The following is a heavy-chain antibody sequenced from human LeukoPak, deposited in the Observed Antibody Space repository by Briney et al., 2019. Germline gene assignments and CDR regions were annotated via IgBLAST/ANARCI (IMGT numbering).Heavy chain of an antibody. CDR2: IYSGGST. V-gene: IGHV3-66*01. CDR3: TRDYYSDATGYYYHDD. Sequence: GGSLRLSCAASGFTVSSNYMTWVRQAPGKGLEWVSVIYSGGSTYYADSVKGRFTISRDNSKNTLYLQMVSLRGEDTAVYYCTRDYYSDATGYYYHDDWGQGTLVTVST. CDR1: GFTVSSNY. D-gene: IGHD3-22*01. J-gene: IGHJ4*02.